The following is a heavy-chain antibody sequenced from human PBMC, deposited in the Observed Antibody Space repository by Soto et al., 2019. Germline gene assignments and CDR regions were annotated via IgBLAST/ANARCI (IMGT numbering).Heavy chain of an antibody. Sequence: ASVKVSCKASGYTFTSYGISWVRQAPGQGLEWMGIINPSGGSTSYAQKFQGRVTMTRDTSTSTVYMELSSLRSEDTAVYYCARELYYDSSGYYCPFDYWGQGTLVTVSS. J-gene: IGHJ4*02. V-gene: IGHV1-46*01. CDR3: ARELYYDSSGYYCPFDY. CDR1: GYTFTSYG. CDR2: INPSGGST. D-gene: IGHD3-22*01.